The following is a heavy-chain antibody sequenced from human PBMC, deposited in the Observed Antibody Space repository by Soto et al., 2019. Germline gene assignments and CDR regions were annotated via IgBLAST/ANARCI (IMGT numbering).Heavy chain of an antibody. CDR3: AHLPIFYEGHDAFYI. D-gene: IGHD3-3*01. J-gene: IGHJ3*02. CDR1: GFSFSPSAVG. V-gene: IGHV2-5*01. Sequence: QITLKESGPTLVKPTQTLTLTCTFSGFSFSPSAVGVGWIRQPPGKALEWLALIFWNDDKRYSPSLKSRLTITKDTSKNQLVLTMTNRYPVDTSTYYCAHLPIFYEGHDAFYIWGQGTMVTVSS. CDR2: IFWNDDK.